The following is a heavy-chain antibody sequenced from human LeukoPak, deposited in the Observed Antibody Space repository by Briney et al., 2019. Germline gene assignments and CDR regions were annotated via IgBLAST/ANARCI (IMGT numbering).Heavy chain of an antibody. V-gene: IGHV3-30*02. CDR2: IRFDATNK. CDR1: GFIFSGSS. J-gene: IGHJ4*02. D-gene: IGHD4-11*01. Sequence: PGGSLRLSCAASGFIFSGSSMHWVRQAPGKGLEWVSFIRFDATNKYYADSVKGRFTISRDNSNNTLYLQLNNVRTEDTATYFCAKEQYDYWGQGTLVTVSS. CDR3: AKEQYDY.